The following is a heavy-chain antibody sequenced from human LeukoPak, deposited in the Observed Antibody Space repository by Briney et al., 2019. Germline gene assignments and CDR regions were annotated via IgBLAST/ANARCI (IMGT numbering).Heavy chain of an antibody. Sequence: ASVTVSCKASGYTFTIYGISWVRQAPGQGLEWMGWISAYNGNTNYAQKLQGRVTMTTDTSTSTAYMELRSLRSDDTAVYYCARDGYYYDSSGYNNWFDPWGQGTLVTVSS. CDR2: ISAYNGNT. D-gene: IGHD3-22*01. CDR3: ARDGYYYDSSGYNNWFDP. V-gene: IGHV1-18*01. J-gene: IGHJ5*02. CDR1: GYTFTIYG.